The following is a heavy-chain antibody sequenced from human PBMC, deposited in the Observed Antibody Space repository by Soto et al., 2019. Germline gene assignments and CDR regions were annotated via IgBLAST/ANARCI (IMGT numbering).Heavy chain of an antibody. CDR1: GFTFSSYS. CDR2: ITSKAYGGTT. D-gene: IGHD3-10*01. V-gene: IGHV3-49*03. CDR3: SRVPPNNRGAPLDY. Sequence: GGSLRLSCAASGFTFSSYSMIWFRQAPGKGLEWVGFITSKAYGGTTEYAATVKGRFTISRDDSKSIAYLQMNSLKTDDTAVYYCSRVPPNNRGAPLDYWGQGTLVTVSS. J-gene: IGHJ4*02.